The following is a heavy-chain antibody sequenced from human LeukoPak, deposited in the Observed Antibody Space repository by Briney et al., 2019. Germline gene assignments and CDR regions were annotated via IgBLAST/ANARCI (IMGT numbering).Heavy chain of an antibody. CDR2: IIPIFGTA. J-gene: IGHJ3*02. D-gene: IGHD6-19*01. CDR3: ARVRSGYSSGWYLADAFDI. V-gene: IGHV1-69*13. Sequence: AVKVSCKASGGTFSSYAISWVRQAPGQGLEWMGGIIPIFGTANYAQKFQGRVTITADESTSTAYMELSSLTSEDTAVYYCARVRSGYSSGWYLADAFDIWGQGTMVTVSS. CDR1: GGTFSSYA.